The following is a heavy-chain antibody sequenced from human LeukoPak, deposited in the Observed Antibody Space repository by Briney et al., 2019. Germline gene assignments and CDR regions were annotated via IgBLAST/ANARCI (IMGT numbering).Heavy chain of an antibody. Sequence: ASVKLSCKASGYTFTDYYIHWVRQAPGQGLEWMGWINPNSGGTNYAQKFQGRVIMTRDTSISTAYMELSRLRSDDTAVYYCARGSTSPNNLDYWGQGTLVTVSS. CDR2: INPNSGGT. D-gene: IGHD2-2*01. V-gene: IGHV1-2*02. CDR3: ARGSTSPNNLDY. J-gene: IGHJ4*02. CDR1: GYTFTDYY.